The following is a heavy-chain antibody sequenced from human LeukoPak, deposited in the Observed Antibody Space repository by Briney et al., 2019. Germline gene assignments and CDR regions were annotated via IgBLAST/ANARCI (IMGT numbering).Heavy chain of an antibody. J-gene: IGHJ4*02. Sequence: PSETLSLTCTVSGGSISTYYWSWIRQPPGKGLEWIGYIYYSGSTNYNPSLKSRVTISVDTSKNQFSLKLSSVTAADTAVYYCARSSSIAAPNDYWGQGTLVTVSS. CDR1: GGSISTYY. D-gene: IGHD6-6*01. CDR2: IYYSGST. CDR3: ARSSSIAAPNDY. V-gene: IGHV4-59*01.